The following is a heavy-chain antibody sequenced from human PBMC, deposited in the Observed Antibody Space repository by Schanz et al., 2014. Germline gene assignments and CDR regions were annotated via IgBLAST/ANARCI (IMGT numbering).Heavy chain of an antibody. J-gene: IGHJ6*02. CDR1: GFSVATSP. CDR3: AKDGSGGWGSYSADCGMDV. CDR2: ISGTGGDDT. V-gene: IGHV3-23*01. D-gene: IGHD3-16*01. Sequence: EAQLLESGGGLVEPGGSLTLSCAASGFSVATSPMSWVRQAPGKGLLCVSSISGTGGDDTAYADSVKGRFTISRDNSKNTLSLQMNSLRVEDSAIYYCAKDGSGGWGSYSADCGMDVWGQGTTVTVSS.